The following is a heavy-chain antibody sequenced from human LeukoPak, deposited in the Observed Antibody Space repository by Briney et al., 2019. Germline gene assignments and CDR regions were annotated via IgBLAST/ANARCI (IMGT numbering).Heavy chain of an antibody. Sequence: GGSLRLSCGASGFTFSSYAMSWVRQAPGKGLEWVSAISGSGGSTYYADSVKGRFTISRDNSKNTLYLQMNSLRAEDTAVYYCAKDPRTQRIAAAGTRLYYFDYCGQGTLVTVSS. CDR2: ISGSGGST. CDR1: GFTFSSYA. V-gene: IGHV3-23*01. CDR3: AKDPRTQRIAAAGTRLYYFDY. J-gene: IGHJ4*02. D-gene: IGHD6-13*01.